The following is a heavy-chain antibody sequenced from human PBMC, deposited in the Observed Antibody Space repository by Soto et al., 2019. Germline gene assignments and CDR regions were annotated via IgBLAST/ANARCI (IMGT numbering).Heavy chain of an antibody. Sequence: EVQLVESGGGLVKPGGSLRLSCAASGFTFSNAWMNWVRQAPGKGLEWVGRIKSKTDGGTTDYAAPVKGRFTISRDDSKNTLYLQMNSLKTEDTAVYYCTTGVVKGRGAFDIWGQGTMVTVSS. CDR1: GFTFSNAW. CDR2: IKSKTDGGTT. CDR3: TTGVVKGRGAFDI. D-gene: IGHD2-21*01. V-gene: IGHV3-15*07. J-gene: IGHJ3*02.